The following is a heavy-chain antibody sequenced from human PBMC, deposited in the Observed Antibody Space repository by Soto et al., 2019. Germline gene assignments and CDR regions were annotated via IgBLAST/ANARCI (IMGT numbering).Heavy chain of an antibody. CDR1: GGSISSSNW. J-gene: IGHJ4*02. Sequence: QVQLQESGPGLVKPSGTLSLTCAVSGGSISSSNWWSWVRQPPGKGLEWIGEIYHSGSTNYNPSLKSRVTISVDKSKNQFSLKLSSVTAADTAVYYCARVQVPGYCSGGSCYYFDYWGQGTLVTVSS. V-gene: IGHV4-4*02. D-gene: IGHD2-15*01. CDR3: ARVQVPGYCSGGSCYYFDY. CDR2: IYHSGST.